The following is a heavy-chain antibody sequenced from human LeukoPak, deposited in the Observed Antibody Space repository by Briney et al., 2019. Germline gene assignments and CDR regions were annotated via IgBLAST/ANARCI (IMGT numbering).Heavy chain of an antibody. V-gene: IGHV3-53*01. CDR1: GFTVSSNY. D-gene: IGHD3-3*01. CDR3: AKVVQYDFWSGYYTFDY. Sequence: GGSLRLSCAASGFTVSSNYMSWVRQAPGKGLEWVSVIYSGGSTYYADSVKGRFTISRDNSKNTLYLQMNSLRAEDTAVYYCAKVVQYDFWSGYYTFDYWGQGTLVTVSS. CDR2: IYSGGST. J-gene: IGHJ4*02.